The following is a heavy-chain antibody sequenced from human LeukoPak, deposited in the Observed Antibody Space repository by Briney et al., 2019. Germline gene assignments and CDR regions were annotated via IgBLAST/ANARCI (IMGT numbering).Heavy chain of an antibody. D-gene: IGHD1-26*01. CDR2: IYSGGST. V-gene: IGHV3-66*01. Sequence: SGGSLRLSCAASGFTFSSYAMSWVRQAPGKGLEWVSVIYSGGSTYYADSVKGRFTISRDNSKNTLYLQMNSLRAEDTAVYYCASSGSYGANYFDYWGQGTLVTVSS. CDR3: ASSGSYGANYFDY. CDR1: GFTFSSYA. J-gene: IGHJ4*02.